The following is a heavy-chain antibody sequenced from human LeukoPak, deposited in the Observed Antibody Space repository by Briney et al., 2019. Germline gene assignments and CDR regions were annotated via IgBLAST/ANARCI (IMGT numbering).Heavy chain of an antibody. D-gene: IGHD2-21*02. CDR3: ARDLIPYCGGDCYPQRYAFDI. CDR2: ISAYNGNT. Sequence: ASVKVSCKASGYTFTCYGISWVRQAPGQGLEWMGWISAYNGNTNYAQKLQGRVTMTTDTSTSTAYMELRSLGSDDTAVYYCARDLIPYCGGDCYPQRYAFDIWGQGTMVTVSS. V-gene: IGHV1-18*01. CDR1: GYTFTCYG. J-gene: IGHJ3*02.